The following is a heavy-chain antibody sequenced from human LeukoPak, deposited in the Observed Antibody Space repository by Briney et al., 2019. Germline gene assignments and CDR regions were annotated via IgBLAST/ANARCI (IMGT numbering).Heavy chain of an antibody. Sequence: SETLSLTCTVSGGSISSYYWSWIRQPPGKGLEWIGYIYYSGSTNYNPSLKSRVTISVDTSKNQFSLKLSSVTAADTAVYYCARGLKGVTIFGVVQTFYFDYWGQGTLVTVSS. D-gene: IGHD3-3*01. V-gene: IGHV4-59*12. CDR1: GGSISSYY. CDR3: ARGLKGVTIFGVVQTFYFDY. J-gene: IGHJ4*02. CDR2: IYYSGST.